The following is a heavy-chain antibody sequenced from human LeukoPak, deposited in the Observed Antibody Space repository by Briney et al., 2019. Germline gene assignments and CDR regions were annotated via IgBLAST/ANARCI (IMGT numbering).Heavy chain of an antibody. J-gene: IGHJ6*03. V-gene: IGHV4-61*02. CDR1: GGSISSGSYY. CDR3: ARDRYQLLSGFYYMDV. Sequence: PSETLSLTCTVSGGSISSGSYYWSWIRQPAGRGLEWIGRIYTSGSTNYNPSLKSRVTISVDTSKNQFSLKLSSVTAADTAVYYCARDRYQLLSGFYYMDVRGKGTTVTVSS. D-gene: IGHD2-2*01. CDR2: IYTSGST.